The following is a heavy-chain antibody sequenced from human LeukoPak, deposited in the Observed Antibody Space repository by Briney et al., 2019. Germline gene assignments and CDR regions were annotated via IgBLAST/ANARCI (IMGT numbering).Heavy chain of an antibody. Sequence: SETLSLTCTVSGGSISGYYWSWIRQTPGKGLDWIGYIYSGSTNYTPSLMCRVTISVDTSKIQFSLRLSSVTAADTAVYYCARFRAFDIWGQGTMVTVSS. CDR2: IYSGST. CDR3: ARFRAFDI. D-gene: IGHD3-10*01. V-gene: IGHV4-4*09. CDR1: GGSISGYY. J-gene: IGHJ3*02.